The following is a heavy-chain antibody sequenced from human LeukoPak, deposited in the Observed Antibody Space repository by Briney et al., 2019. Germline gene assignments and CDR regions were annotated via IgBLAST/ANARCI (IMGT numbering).Heavy chain of an antibody. CDR2: IYTSGST. CDR1: GGSISSGSYY. CDR3: ARVLSGGNSGAHY. J-gene: IGHJ4*02. Sequence: SETLSLTCTVSGGSISSGSYYWRWIRQPAGKGLEWIGRIYTSGSTNYNPSLKSRVTISVDTSKNQFSLKLSSVTAADTAMYYCARVLSGGNSGAHYWGQGTLVTVSS. D-gene: IGHD4-23*01. V-gene: IGHV4-61*02.